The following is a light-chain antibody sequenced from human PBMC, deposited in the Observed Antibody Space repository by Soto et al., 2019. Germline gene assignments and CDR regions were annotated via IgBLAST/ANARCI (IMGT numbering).Light chain of an antibody. CDR1: QTISRY. Sequence: HSIHSPSSLPAAVGDTVIITCLASQTISRYLDWYQQKPGKAPKLLIYAASSLQSGVPSRFSGSGSGTEFTLTINSLQPEDFATYYCQHYNRYPDTFGQGTKVDIK. V-gene: IGKV1-39*01. CDR2: AAS. CDR3: QHYNRYPDT. J-gene: IGKJ1*01.